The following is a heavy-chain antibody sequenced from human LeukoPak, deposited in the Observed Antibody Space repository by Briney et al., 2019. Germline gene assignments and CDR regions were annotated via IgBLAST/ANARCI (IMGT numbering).Heavy chain of an antibody. CDR2: IFYSGST. V-gene: IGHV4-59*08. CDR3: ARHSASWYYFEY. J-gene: IGHJ4*02. D-gene: IGHD6-13*01. Sequence: SETLSLTRTVSGGSISTYYWSWIRQPPGKGLEWIAYIFYSGSTNYNPSLKSRVTISVDTSDNQFSLKLSSVTAADTAVYYCARHSASWYYFEYWGQGTLVTVSS. CDR1: GGSISTYY.